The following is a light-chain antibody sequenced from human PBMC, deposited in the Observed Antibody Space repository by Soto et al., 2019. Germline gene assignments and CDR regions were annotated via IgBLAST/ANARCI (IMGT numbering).Light chain of an antibody. J-gene: IGKJ4*01. CDR3: QQYNTYSPLT. Sequence: DIQLTQSPSFLSASVGDRVTITCRASQSIGIWLAWYQQKPGKAPKLLIYKASTLESGVPSRFSGSGSWTEFTLTISSLQLDDFATYYCQQYNTYSPLTFGGGTKVDIK. V-gene: IGKV1-5*03. CDR1: QSIGIW. CDR2: KAS.